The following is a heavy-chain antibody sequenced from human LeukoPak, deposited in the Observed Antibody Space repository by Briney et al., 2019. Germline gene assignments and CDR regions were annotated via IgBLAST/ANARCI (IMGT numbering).Heavy chain of an antibody. J-gene: IGHJ4*02. D-gene: IGHD3-10*01. CDR1: GYTFTSYA. CDR2: INTNTGNP. V-gene: IGHV7-4-1*02. CDR3: AREAYGSGSYHFDY. Sequence: ASVKVSCKASGYTFTSYAMNWVRQAPGQGLEWMRWINTNTGNPMYAQGFTGRFVFSLDTSVSTAYLQISSLEAEDTAIYYCAREAYGSGSYHFDYWGQGTLVTASS.